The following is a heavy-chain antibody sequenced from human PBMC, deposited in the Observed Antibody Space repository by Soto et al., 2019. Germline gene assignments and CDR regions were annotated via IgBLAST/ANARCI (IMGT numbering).Heavy chain of an antibody. CDR3: ARDVGVGAVDLDH. CDR2: IWYDGSNK. Sequence: QVQLVESGGGVVQPGTSLRLSCAASGFTFKNYGMHWVRQAPGKGLEWVAVIWYDGSNKYYADAVKGRFTISRDDSKNPLYVQMNFLRVEDTAMYYCARDVGVGAVDLDHWGQGTLVTVSS. CDR1: GFTFKNYG. V-gene: IGHV3-33*01. J-gene: IGHJ4*02. D-gene: IGHD2-15*01.